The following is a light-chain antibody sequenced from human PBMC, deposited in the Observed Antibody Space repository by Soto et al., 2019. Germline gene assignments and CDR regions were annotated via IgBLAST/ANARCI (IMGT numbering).Light chain of an antibody. V-gene: IGKV3-11*01. CDR3: QQRSNWRVT. Sequence: EIVLTQSPGTLSLSPGERATLSCRASQSVSSYLACYQQKPGQAPRLLIYDASTRATGISGRFSGSGSGTDFTLTISSLEPEDFAVYYCQQRSNWRVTFGQGTKVEVK. CDR2: DAS. J-gene: IGKJ1*01. CDR1: QSVSSY.